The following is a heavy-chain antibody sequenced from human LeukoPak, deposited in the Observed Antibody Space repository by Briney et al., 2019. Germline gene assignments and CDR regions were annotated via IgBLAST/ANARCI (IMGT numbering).Heavy chain of an antibody. D-gene: IGHD5-24*01. CDR3: ARFYDRRDRYYFDY. CDR1: GGSISSYY. V-gene: IGHV4-59*01. CDR2: IYYSGST. J-gene: IGHJ4*02. Sequence: SETLSLTSTVSGGSISSYYWSWIRQPPGKGLEWIGYIYYSGSTNYNPSLKSRVTISVDTSKNQFSLKLSSVNAADTAVYYCARFYDRRDRYYFDYWGQGTLVTVSS.